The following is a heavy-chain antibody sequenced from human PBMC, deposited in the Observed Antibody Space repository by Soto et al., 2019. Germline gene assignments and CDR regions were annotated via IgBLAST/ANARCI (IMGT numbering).Heavy chain of an antibody. CDR3: AGTTYYYYGMDV. V-gene: IGHV4-39*01. J-gene: IGHJ6*02. Sequence: PSETLSLTCTVSGGSISSSSYYWGWIRQPPGKGLEWIGSIYYSGSTYYNPSLESRVTISVDTSKNQFSLKLSSVTAADTAVYYCAGTTYYYYGMDVWGQGTTVTVSS. CDR1: GGSISSSSYY. D-gene: IGHD1-1*01. CDR2: IYYSGST.